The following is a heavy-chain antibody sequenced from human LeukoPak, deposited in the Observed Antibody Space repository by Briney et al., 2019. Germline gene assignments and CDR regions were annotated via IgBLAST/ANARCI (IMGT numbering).Heavy chain of an antibody. D-gene: IGHD1-1*01. Sequence: GGSLRLSCAASGFTFSSYAMSWVRQAPGKGLEWVSAISGSGGSTYYADSVKGRFTISRDNSKNTLYLQMNSLRAEDTAVYYSAKVEGFPPGFDPWGQGTLVTVSS. V-gene: IGHV3-23*01. CDR3: AKVEGFPPGFDP. CDR1: GFTFSSYA. J-gene: IGHJ5*02. CDR2: ISGSGGST.